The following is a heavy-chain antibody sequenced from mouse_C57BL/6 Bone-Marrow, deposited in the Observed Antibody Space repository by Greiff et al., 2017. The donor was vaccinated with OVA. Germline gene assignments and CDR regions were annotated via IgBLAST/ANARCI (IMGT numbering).Heavy chain of an antibody. Sequence: QVQLQQSGPELVKPGASVKISCKASGYTFTDYYIHWVKQRPGQGLEWIGWIFPGSGSTYDNEKFKSKATLTVDKSSRTAYMLLSSLTSDDSAVYFCARFPYAHTEGWFAYWGRGTVVTVSA. CDR1: GYTFTDYY. V-gene: IGHV1-75*01. J-gene: IGHJ3*01. CDR3: ARFPYAHTEGWFAY. D-gene: IGHD6-5*01. CDR2: IFPGSGST.